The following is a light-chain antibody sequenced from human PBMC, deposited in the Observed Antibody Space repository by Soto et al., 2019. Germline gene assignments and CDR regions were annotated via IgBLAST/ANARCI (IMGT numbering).Light chain of an antibody. V-gene: IGKV3-20*01. CDR3: QRYGRSQWT. Sequence: EIVLTQSPGILSLSPGERATLSCRASQSFSNDFLAWYQQKPGQAPRLLMYDASSRATGIPDRFSGSGSGTDFTLTISRLEPEDFAVYFCQRYGRSQWTFGQGTKVDIK. CDR1: QSFSNDF. J-gene: IGKJ1*01. CDR2: DAS.